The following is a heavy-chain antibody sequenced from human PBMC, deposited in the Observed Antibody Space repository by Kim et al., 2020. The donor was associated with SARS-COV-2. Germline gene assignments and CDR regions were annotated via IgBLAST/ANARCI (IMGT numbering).Heavy chain of an antibody. V-gene: IGHV4-59*01. D-gene: IGHD3-22*01. Sequence: NYNPSRKSRVTISVDTSKNQFSLKLSSVTAADTAVYYCARVGGYYSYFDYWGQGTLVTVSS. CDR3: ARVGGYYSYFDY. J-gene: IGHJ4*02.